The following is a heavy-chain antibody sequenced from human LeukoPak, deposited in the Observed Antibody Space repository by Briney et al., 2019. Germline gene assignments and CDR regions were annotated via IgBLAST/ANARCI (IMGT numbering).Heavy chain of an antibody. CDR1: GGTFSSYA. V-gene: IGHV1-69*13. CDR3: ASLVTYYYGSGSPQGYFQH. J-gene: IGHJ1*01. D-gene: IGHD3-10*01. CDR2: IIPIFGTA. Sequence: ASVKVSCKASGGTFSSYAISWVRQAAGQGLEWMGVIIPIFGTANYAQKFQGRVTITADESTSTAYMELSSLRSEDTAVYYCASLVTYYYGSGSPQGYFQHWGQGTLVTVSS.